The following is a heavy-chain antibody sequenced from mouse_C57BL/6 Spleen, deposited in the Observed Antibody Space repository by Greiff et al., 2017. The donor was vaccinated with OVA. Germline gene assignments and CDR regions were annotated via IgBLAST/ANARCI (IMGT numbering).Heavy chain of an antibody. D-gene: IGHD1-1*01. Sequence: EVNLVESGGGLVQPGGSMKLSCVASGFTFSNYWMNWVRQSPEKGLEWVAQISLKSDNYATNYAVSVKGRFTISRADPKSSVYLQINNLMAEDTGMYYCTGPYSCGSSYWAWFAYWGQGTLVTVSA. J-gene: IGHJ3*01. V-gene: IGHV6-3*01. CDR3: TGPYSCGSSYWAWFAY. CDR1: GFTFSNYW. CDR2: ISLKSDNYAT.